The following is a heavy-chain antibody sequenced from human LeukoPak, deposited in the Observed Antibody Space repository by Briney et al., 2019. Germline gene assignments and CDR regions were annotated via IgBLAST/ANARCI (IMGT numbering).Heavy chain of an antibody. Sequence: PGGSLRLSCVTSGFSFSDYYMMWIPQAPGKGPEGVAHISSSAATTLYADSVKGGFTVSRDNAKNSLYLEMTSLRPEDTAVYYCARDRGSTVTTVGYWGQGTLVTVSS. CDR2: ISSSAATT. J-gene: IGHJ4*02. D-gene: IGHD4-17*01. V-gene: IGHV3-11*04. CDR1: GFSFSDYY. CDR3: ARDRGSTVTTVGY.